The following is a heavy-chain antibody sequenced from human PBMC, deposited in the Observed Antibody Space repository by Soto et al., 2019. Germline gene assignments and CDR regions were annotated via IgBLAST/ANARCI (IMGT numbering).Heavy chain of an antibody. CDR1: GFTFRSHA. D-gene: IGHD3-10*01. CDR2: IRGGSTDT. CDR3: AKVAGESYYYYSGLDV. J-gene: IGHJ6*02. Sequence: PGGSLRLSCAASGFTFRSHAMSWVRQAPGKGLEWVSAIRGGSTDTYYADAVKGRFTISRDIMRDTLYLQMNSLRVEDTATYYCAKVAGESYYYYSGLDVWGQGTTVTVSS. V-gene: IGHV3-23*01.